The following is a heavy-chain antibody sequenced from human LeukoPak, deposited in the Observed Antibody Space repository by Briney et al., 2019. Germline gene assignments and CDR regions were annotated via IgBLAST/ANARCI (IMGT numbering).Heavy chain of an antibody. CDR3: ARHTIFGVVIIFDY. CDR2: IYYSGST. J-gene: IGHJ4*02. CDR1: GGSISSYY. V-gene: IGHV4-59*08. D-gene: IGHD3-3*01. Sequence: SETLSLTCTVSGGSISSYYWSWIRQPPGKGLECIGYIYYSGSTNYNPSLKSRVTISVDTSKNQFSLKLSSVTAADTAVYYCARHTIFGVVIIFDYWGQGTLVTVSS.